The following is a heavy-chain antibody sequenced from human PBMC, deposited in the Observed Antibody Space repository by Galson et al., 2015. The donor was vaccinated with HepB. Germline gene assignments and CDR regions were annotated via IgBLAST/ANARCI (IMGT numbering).Heavy chain of an antibody. D-gene: IGHD6-19*01. CDR2: IYDSGSA. J-gene: IGHJ3*02. V-gene: IGHV4-59*01. CDR3: AREAKSSGWFSAFDI. CDR1: GDSISSCY. Sequence: SETLSLTCTVSGDSISSCYWSWIRQPPGKGLEWIGYIYDSGSANYNPSLKSRVTISVDTSTNQFSLKLRSVTAADTALYYCAREAKSSGWFSAFDIWGQGTMVTVSS.